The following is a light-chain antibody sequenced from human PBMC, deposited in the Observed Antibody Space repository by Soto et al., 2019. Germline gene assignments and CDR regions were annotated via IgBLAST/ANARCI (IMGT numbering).Light chain of an antibody. CDR3: QQYDDWPWVT. Sequence: EIGLTQSPATLSVSPGERATLSCRASQSVSNNLAWYQQQPGQTPRLLIYGASTTATGVPARFSGSGSGTEFTLTISSLQSEDFATYYCQQYDDWPWVTFGPGTKSGDQT. V-gene: IGKV3-15*01. J-gene: IGKJ3*01. CDR2: GAS. CDR1: QSVSNN.